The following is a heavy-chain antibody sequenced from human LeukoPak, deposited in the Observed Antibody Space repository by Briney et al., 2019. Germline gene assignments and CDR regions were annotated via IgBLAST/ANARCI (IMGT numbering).Heavy chain of an antibody. Sequence: PSETMSLTCTVSGGSISSYYWSWIRQPPGKGLEWVGYIYYSGITNYNPAHKSRVSISVDTSKNQFSLKLSSVTAADTAVYYCARDRRRYYYGSGSFFDYWGQGTLVTVSS. CDR2: IYYSGIT. V-gene: IGHV4-59*01. CDR3: ARDRRRYYYGSGSFFDY. D-gene: IGHD3-10*01. CDR1: GGSISSYY. J-gene: IGHJ4*02.